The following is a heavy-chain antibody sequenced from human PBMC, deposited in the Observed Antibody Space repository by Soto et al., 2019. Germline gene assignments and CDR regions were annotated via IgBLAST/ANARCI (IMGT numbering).Heavy chain of an antibody. D-gene: IGHD2-15*01. J-gene: IGHJ5*02. CDR2: MSISGST. CDR3: ARDGDYCSGNTCYSTWFDP. V-gene: IGHV4-4*07. CDR1: SGSISTYY. Sequence: QVQLQESGLGLVKPSETLSLTCTVSSGSISTYYWSWIRQPAGEGLEWIGRMSISGSTNYNPSLKSRVTMSVDTSKNQFSLRLTSVTAADTAVYYCARDGDYCSGNTCYSTWFDPWGQGTLVTVSS.